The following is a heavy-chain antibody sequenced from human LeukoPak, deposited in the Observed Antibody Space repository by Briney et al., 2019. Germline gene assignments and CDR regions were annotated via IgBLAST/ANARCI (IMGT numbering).Heavy chain of an antibody. CDR2: IDPQSGVT. Sequence: ASVKVSCKASAYSFTYYYMYLVRQAPGQGLEWRGWIDPQSGVTNYAQQFQGRLTMTRDTSTSTAYMELTSLTYDDTAVYYCACRPGISAGPLDYWGQGTVVSVSS. CDR3: ACRPGISAGPLDY. CDR1: AYSFTYYY. J-gene: IGHJ4*02. V-gene: IGHV1-2*02. D-gene: IGHD6-25*01.